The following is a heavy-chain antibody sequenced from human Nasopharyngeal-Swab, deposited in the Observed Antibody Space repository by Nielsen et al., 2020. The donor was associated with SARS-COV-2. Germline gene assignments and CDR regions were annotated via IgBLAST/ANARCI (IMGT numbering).Heavy chain of an antibody. J-gene: IGHJ4*02. Sequence: LRLSCAVYGGSFSGYYWSWIRQHPGKGLEWIGYIYYSGSTYYNPSLKSRVTISVDTSKNQFSLKLSSVTAADTAVYYCARNGRSPFDYWGQGTLVTVSS. CDR2: IYYSGST. V-gene: IGHV4-31*11. CDR3: ARNGRSPFDY. CDR1: GGSFSGYY.